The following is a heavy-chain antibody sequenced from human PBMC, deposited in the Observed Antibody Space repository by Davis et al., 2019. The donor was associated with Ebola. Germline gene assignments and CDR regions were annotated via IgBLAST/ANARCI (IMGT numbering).Heavy chain of an antibody. CDR3: AKEENYYGSGSYSYYFDY. CDR1: GFTFSSYA. V-gene: IGHV3-23*01. D-gene: IGHD3-10*01. CDR2: ISGSGGST. J-gene: IGHJ4*02. Sequence: PGGSLRLSCAASGFTFSSYAMSWVRQAPGKGLEWVSAISGSGGSTYYADSVKGRFTISRDNSKNTLYLQMNSLRAEDTAVYYCAKEENYYGSGSYSYYFDYWGQGTLVTVSS.